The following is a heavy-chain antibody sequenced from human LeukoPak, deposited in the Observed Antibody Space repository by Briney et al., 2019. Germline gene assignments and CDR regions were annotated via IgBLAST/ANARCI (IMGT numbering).Heavy chain of an antibody. CDR3: ARDNRRYSSSWYNWFDP. CDR1: GGSISSYC. J-gene: IGHJ5*02. V-gene: IGHV4-4*07. Sequence: SETLSLTCTVSGGSISSYCWSWIRQPAGKGLEWIGRIYTSGSTNYNPSLKSRVTMSVDTSKNQFSLKLSSVTAADTAVYYCARDNRRYSSSWYNWFDPWGQGTLVTVSS. CDR2: IYTSGST. D-gene: IGHD6-13*01.